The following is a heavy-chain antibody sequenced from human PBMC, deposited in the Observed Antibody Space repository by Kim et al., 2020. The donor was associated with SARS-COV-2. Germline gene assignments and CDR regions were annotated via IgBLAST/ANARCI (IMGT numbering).Heavy chain of an antibody. CDR2: ISSSGSTI. D-gene: IGHD6-13*01. CDR1: GFTFSSYE. V-gene: IGHV3-48*03. CDR3: ARGRHSSSWYYYYGMDV. Sequence: GGSLRLSCAASGFTFSSYEMNWVRQAPGKGLEWVSYISSSGSTIYYADSVKGRFTISRDNAKNSLYLQMNSLRAEDTAVYYCARGRHSSSWYYYYGMDVWGQGTTVTVSS. J-gene: IGHJ6*02.